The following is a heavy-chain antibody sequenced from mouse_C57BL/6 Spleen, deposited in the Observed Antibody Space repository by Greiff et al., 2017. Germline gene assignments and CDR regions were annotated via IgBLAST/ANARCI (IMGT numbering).Heavy chain of an antibody. CDR3: ARRRDITTVVVRYVDY. CDR1: GYAFSSYW. V-gene: IGHV1-80*01. J-gene: IGHJ2*01. Sequence: VQLQQSGAELVKPGASVKISCKASGYAFSSYWMNWVKQRPGKGLEWIGQIYPGDGDTNYNGKFQGQATLTADKSYSPTYMQLSSLTSEDSAVYFCARRRDITTVVVRYVDYWGQGTTLTGSS. D-gene: IGHD1-1*01. CDR2: IYPGDGDT.